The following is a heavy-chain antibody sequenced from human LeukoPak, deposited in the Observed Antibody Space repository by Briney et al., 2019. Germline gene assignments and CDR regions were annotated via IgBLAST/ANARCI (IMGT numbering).Heavy chain of an antibody. CDR3: ARDLSGYSYGFGGDL. CDR1: GFTISANF. J-gene: IGHJ4*02. CDR2: MYPVGST. Sequence: PGGSLRLSCAASGFTISANFMSWVRQAPGKGLEWVSIMYPVGSTFYADSVKGRFTISRDPSKNSLDLQMDSLRVDDTAVYYCARDLSGYSYGFGGDLWGQGTLVTVSS. D-gene: IGHD5-18*01. V-gene: IGHV3-66*01.